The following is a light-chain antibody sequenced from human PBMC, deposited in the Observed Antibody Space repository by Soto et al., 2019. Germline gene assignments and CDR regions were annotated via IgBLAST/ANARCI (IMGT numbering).Light chain of an antibody. CDR2: AAS. V-gene: IGKV1-9*01. J-gene: IGKJ1*01. CDR3: LQYYTFSWT. Sequence: DIQLTQSPSFLSASVGDRVTITCRASQGISSYLAWYQQKPGKAPKLLIYAASTLQSGVPSRLSGSGSGTDFTLTINSLQSEDFASYYCLQYYTFSWTFGQGTKVDIK. CDR1: QGISSY.